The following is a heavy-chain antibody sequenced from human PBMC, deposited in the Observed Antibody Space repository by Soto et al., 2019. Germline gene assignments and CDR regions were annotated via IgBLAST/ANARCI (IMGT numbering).Heavy chain of an antibody. CDR3: AQDTYYHDTSGYYTFDY. Sequence: LRLSCAASGLTFSSYGMHWVRQAPGRGLEWVAGISYDGRNKYYVDSVKGRFTISRDNSKNTLDLQMNSLRVEDTAVFYCAQDTYYHDTSGYYTFDYWGQGALVTVSS. CDR2: ISYDGRNK. J-gene: IGHJ4*02. D-gene: IGHD3-22*01. V-gene: IGHV3-30*18. CDR1: GLTFSSYG.